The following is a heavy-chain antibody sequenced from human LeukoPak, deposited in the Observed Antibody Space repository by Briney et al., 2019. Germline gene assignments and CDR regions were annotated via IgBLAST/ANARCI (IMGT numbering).Heavy chain of an antibody. J-gene: IGHJ6*02. Sequence: GGSLRPSCSASGFTFSSYAMHWVRQAPGKGLGYVSAISSNGGSTYYADSVKGRFTISRDNSKNTLYLQMSSLRAEDTAVYYCVKVGSSSSANYYYYGMDVWGQGTTVTVSS. CDR1: GFTFSSYA. D-gene: IGHD6-6*01. V-gene: IGHV3-64D*06. CDR2: ISSNGGST. CDR3: VKVGSSSSANYYYYGMDV.